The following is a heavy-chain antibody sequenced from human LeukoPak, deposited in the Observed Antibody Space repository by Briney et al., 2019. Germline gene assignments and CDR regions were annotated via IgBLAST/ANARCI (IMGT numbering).Heavy chain of an antibody. D-gene: IGHD2-2*01. CDR3: VKDSWAAAMDV. J-gene: IGHJ6*03. Sequence: PGGSLRLSCAASGFTFSSYGMDWVRQAPGKGLEWVAFIRYDGSSTYYADSVKGRFTISRDNSKNTLYLQMNSLRAEDTAVYYCVKDSWAAAMDVWGKGTTVTVSS. CDR1: GFTFSSYG. V-gene: IGHV3-30*02. CDR2: IRYDGSST.